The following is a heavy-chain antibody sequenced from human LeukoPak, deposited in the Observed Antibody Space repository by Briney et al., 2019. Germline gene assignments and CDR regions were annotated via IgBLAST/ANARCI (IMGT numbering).Heavy chain of an antibody. CDR1: GGTFSSYA. CDR3: AKGARSYDFWSAKSPNWFDP. J-gene: IGHJ5*02. V-gene: IGHV1-69*04. CDR2: IIPILGIA. Sequence: SVKVSCKASGGTFSSYAISWVRQAPGQGLDWRGRIIPILGIANYAQKFQGRVTITADKSTSTAYMELSSLRSEDTAVYYCAKGARSYDFWSAKSPNWFDPWGQGTLVTVSS. D-gene: IGHD3-3*01.